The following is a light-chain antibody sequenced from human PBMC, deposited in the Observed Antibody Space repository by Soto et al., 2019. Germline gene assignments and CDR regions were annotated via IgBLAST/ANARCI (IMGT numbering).Light chain of an antibody. J-gene: IGLJ1*01. Sequence: QSALTQPASVSGSPGQSSAISCTGTSSDVGGYNYVSWYQQHPGKAPKLMIYDVSSRPSGVSNRFSGSKSGNTASLTISGLQAGDEADYYCSSYTSSTTEVFGTGTKVTVL. V-gene: IGLV2-14*03. CDR3: SSYTSSTTEV. CDR2: DVS. CDR1: SSDVGGYNY.